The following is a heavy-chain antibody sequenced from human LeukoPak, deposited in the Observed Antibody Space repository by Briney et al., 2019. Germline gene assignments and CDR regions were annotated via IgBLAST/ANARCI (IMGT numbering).Heavy chain of an antibody. CDR1: GYTFTGYD. J-gene: IGHJ4*02. Sequence: GASVKVSCKASGYTFTGYDMHWVRQAPGQGLEWMGWINPNSGGTNYAQKLQGWVTMTRDTSISTAYMELSRLRSDDTAVYYCARESVLWFGESWVYYFDYWGQGTLVTVSS. D-gene: IGHD3-10*01. CDR2: INPNSGGT. V-gene: IGHV1-2*04. CDR3: ARESVLWFGESWVYYFDY.